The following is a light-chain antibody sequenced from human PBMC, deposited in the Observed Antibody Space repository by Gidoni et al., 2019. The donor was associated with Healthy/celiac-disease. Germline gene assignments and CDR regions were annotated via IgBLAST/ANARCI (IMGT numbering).Light chain of an antibody. CDR2: AAS. V-gene: IGKV3-20*01. CDR3: QQYGSSPT. Sequence: IVFTQAPGTLSLPSGERATILCRASQSVSSSYLAWYQQKPGQAPRLLIYAASSRATGIPDRFSGSGSGTDFTLTISRLESEDFAAYYCQQYGSSPTFGGGTKVEIK. J-gene: IGKJ4*01. CDR1: QSVSSSY.